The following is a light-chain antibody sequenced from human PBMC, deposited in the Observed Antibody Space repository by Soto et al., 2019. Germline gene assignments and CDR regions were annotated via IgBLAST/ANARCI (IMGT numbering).Light chain of an antibody. Sequence: EIVLTQSPGTLSLSPGERATLLCRASQSVSGYLAWYQQKPGRAPRLLIYDASNRATGIPARFSGSGSGTDFTLTISSLEPEDFAVYYCQQRNSWPPTFTFGQGTRLEI. J-gene: IGKJ5*01. CDR3: QQRNSWPPTFT. CDR1: QSVSGY. CDR2: DAS. V-gene: IGKV3-11*01.